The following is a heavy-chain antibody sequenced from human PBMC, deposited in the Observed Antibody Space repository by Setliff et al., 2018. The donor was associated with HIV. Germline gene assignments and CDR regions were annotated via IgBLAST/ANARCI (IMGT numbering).Heavy chain of an antibody. J-gene: IGHJ6*03. CDR3: ARFYDISGYYSNYHYYMDV. CDR1: GGSIRSSSYY. CDR2: IYYSGST. D-gene: IGHD3-22*01. Sequence: PSETLSLTCNVSGGSIRSSSYYWSWIRQPPGKGLEWIGYIYYSGSTNYNPSLKSRVTISVDTSKNHFSLKLSSVTAADTAVYYCARFYDISGYYSNYHYYMDVWGKGTAVTVSS. V-gene: IGHV4-61*03.